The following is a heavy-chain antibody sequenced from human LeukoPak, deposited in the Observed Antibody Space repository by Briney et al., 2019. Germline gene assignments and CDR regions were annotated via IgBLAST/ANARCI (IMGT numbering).Heavy chain of an antibody. V-gene: IGHV3-20*04. CDR1: GFTFDDHG. Sequence: TGGSLRLSCAASGFTFDDHGMNWVRQAPGKGLEWVSGINWNGGSTFYADSVKGRFTISRDNAKNSLYLQMNSLRAEDTAVYYCAGDSSGYGYFQHWGQGTLVTVSS. D-gene: IGHD3-22*01. CDR3: AGDSSGYGYFQH. J-gene: IGHJ1*01. CDR2: INWNGGST.